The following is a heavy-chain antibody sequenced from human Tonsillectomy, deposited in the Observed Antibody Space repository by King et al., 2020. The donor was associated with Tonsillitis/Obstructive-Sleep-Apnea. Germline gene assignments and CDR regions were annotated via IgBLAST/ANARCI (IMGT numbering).Heavy chain of an antibody. J-gene: IGHJ4*02. CDR3: ARDRAVATRALIFDY. D-gene: IGHD5-12*01. CDR2: IYYSGST. V-gene: IGHV4-61*01. Sequence: VPLQESGPGLVKPSETLSLTCTVSGGSVSSGSYYWSWIRQPPGKGLEWIGYIYYSGSTNYNPSLKSRVTISVDTSKNQFSLKLSSVTAADTAVYYCARDRAVATRALIFDYWGQGTLVTVSS. CDR1: GGSVSSGSYY.